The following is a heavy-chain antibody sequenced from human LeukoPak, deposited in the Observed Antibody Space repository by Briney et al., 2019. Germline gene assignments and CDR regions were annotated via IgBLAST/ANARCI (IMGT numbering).Heavy chain of an antibody. CDR3: ARLDTVVVPVALNGMYYFDY. CDR1: GISISSRDYY. CDR2: IYYSGTT. V-gene: IGHV4-31*03. J-gene: IGHJ4*02. D-gene: IGHD2-2*01. Sequence: SETLSLTCTVSGISISSRDYYWSWIRQHPGKGLEWIGYIYYSGTTFYNPSVKSRVSISEGTSKNHFSLKLNSVTAADTAVYYCARLDTVVVPVALNGMYYFDYWGQGTLVTVSS.